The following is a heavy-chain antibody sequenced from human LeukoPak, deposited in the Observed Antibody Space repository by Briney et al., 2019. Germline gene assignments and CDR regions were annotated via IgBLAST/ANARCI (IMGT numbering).Heavy chain of an antibody. J-gene: IGHJ4*02. D-gene: IGHD4-11*01. V-gene: IGHV3-15*01. CDR2: IKSKTDGGTT. Sequence: KTGGSLILSCAASGFTFSNAWMSWVRQAPGKGLEWVGRIKSKTDGGTTDYAAPVKGRFTISRDDSKNTLYLQMNSLKTEDTAVYYCTTDLVLTTVTTSYFDYWGQGTLVTVSS. CDR3: TTDLVLTTVTTSYFDY. CDR1: GFTFSNAW.